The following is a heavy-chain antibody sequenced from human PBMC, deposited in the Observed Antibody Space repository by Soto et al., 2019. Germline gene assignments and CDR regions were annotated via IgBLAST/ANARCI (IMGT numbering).Heavy chain of an antibody. CDR2: IYYSGST. CDR1: GGSISSGGYY. Sequence: SETLSLTCTVSGGSISSGGYYWSWIRQHPGKGLEWIGYIYYSGSTYYNPSLKSRVTISVDTSKNQFSLKLSSVTAADTAVYYCAVNSYEYSSTLRENYYYYGMDVWGQGTTVTVSS. CDR3: AVNSYEYSSTLRENYYYYGMDV. J-gene: IGHJ6*02. D-gene: IGHD6-6*01. V-gene: IGHV4-31*03.